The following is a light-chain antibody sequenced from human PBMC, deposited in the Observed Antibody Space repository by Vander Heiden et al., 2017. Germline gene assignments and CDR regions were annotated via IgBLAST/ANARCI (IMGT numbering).Light chain of an antibody. Sequence: ATQLTQSPSSLSASVGDRVTITCRASQGISSALAWYQQKPGKAPNLLIYDVSSLQSGVPSRFSGSGSGTDFTLTISSLQPEDFATYYCQQVNGYPLTFGGGTKVEI. CDR1: QGISSA. CDR3: QQVNGYPLT. CDR2: DVS. V-gene: IGKV1-13*02. J-gene: IGKJ4*01.